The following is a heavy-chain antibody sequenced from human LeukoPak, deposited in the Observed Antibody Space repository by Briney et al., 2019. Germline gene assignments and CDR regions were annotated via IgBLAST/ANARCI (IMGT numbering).Heavy chain of an antibody. D-gene: IGHD3-10*01. Sequence: SETLSLTCTVSGGSISSYYWSWIRQPAGKGLEWIGRIYTSGSTNYNPSLKSRVTMSVDTSKNQFSLKLSSLTAADTAVYYCARDRGYYGSGSEFDYWGQGTLVTVSS. CDR2: IYTSGST. J-gene: IGHJ4*02. CDR1: GGSISSYY. CDR3: ARDRGYYGSGSEFDY. V-gene: IGHV4-4*07.